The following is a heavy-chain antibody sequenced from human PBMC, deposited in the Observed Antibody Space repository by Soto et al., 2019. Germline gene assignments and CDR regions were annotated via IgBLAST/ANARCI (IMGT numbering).Heavy chain of an antibody. V-gene: IGHV4-31*03. J-gene: IGHJ5*02. CDR2: IYYSGST. D-gene: IGHD1-7*01. CDR3: ARELELEVNWFDP. CDR1: GCSISSGGYY. Sequence: PSETLSLTCTVSGCSISSGGYYWSWIRQHPGKGLEWIGYIYYSGSTYYNPSLKSRVTISVDTSKNQFSLKLSSVTAADTAVYYCARELELEVNWFDPWGQGTLVTVSS.